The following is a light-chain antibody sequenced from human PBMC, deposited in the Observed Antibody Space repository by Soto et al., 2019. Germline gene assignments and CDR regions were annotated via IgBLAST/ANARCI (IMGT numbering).Light chain of an antibody. V-gene: IGKV3-11*01. Sequence: EIVLTHSPDTLSLSPGERATLSCRASQSVSSYLAWYQQKPGQAPRLLIYEASNRATGIPARFSGSGSGTDFTLTISSLEPEDFAVYYCQQRSNLLTFGGGTKVEIK. J-gene: IGKJ4*01. CDR3: QQRSNLLT. CDR2: EAS. CDR1: QSVSSY.